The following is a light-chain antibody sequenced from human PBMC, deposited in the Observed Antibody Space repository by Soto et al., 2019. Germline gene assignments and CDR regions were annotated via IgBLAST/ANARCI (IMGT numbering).Light chain of an antibody. Sequence: DIVMTQSPDSLAVSLGERATINCKSSQSVFYTSNNKNYLAWYQQKQGQPPNLLIYWASTRKSGVPDRFSGSGSGTDLTLTITSLQAEDVAVYYCQQYYGTPYTFGQVTKLEIK. J-gene: IGKJ2*01. CDR1: QSVFYTSNNKNY. CDR3: QQYYGTPYT. V-gene: IGKV4-1*01. CDR2: WAS.